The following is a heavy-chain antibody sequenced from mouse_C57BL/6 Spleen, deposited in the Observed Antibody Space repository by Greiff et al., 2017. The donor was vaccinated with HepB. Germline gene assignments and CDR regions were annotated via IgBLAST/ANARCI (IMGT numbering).Heavy chain of an antibody. CDR1: GYTFTSYW. V-gene: IGHV1-69*01. Sequence: QVQLKQPGAELVMPGASVKLSCKASGYTFTSYWMHWVKQRPGQGLEWIGEIDPSDSYTNYNQKFKGKSTLTVDKSSSTAYMQLSSLTSEDSAVYYCARKGAGTRAMDYWGQGTSVTVSS. CDR2: IDPSDSYT. CDR3: ARKGAGTRAMDY. D-gene: IGHD4-1*01. J-gene: IGHJ4*01.